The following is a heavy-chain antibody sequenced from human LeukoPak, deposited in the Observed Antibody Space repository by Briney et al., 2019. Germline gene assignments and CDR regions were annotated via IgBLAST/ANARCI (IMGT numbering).Heavy chain of an antibody. CDR3: ARQYSSGSYYNWFDP. V-gene: IGHV4-30-4*01. J-gene: IGHJ5*02. CDR2: IYYSGST. CDR1: GGSISSGDYY. Sequence: SETLSLTCTVSGGSISSGDYYWSWIRQPPGKGLEWIGYIYYSGSTYYNPSLKSRVTISVDTSKNQFSLKLSSVTAADTAVYYCARQYSSGSYYNWFDPWGQGTLVTVSS. D-gene: IGHD3-10*01.